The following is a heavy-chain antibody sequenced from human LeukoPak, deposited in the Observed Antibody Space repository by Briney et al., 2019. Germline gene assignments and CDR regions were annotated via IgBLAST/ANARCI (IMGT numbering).Heavy chain of an antibody. CDR3: ARVHWNYDGLAWFDP. D-gene: IGHD1-7*01. CDR2: IFTSGAA. V-gene: IGHV4-4*07. Sequence: SETLSLTCSVSGDSISPYSWTWIRQPVGKGLEWIGRIFTSGAAFYNPSLKSRVTMSIATSKAQFSLRLSSVTAADTAVYYCARVHWNYDGLAWFDPWGQGTLVIVSS. CDR1: GDSISPYS. J-gene: IGHJ5*02.